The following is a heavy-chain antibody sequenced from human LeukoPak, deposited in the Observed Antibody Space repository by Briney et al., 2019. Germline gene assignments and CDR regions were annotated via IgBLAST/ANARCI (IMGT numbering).Heavy chain of an antibody. J-gene: IGHJ5*02. CDR1: GGSISSGGYY. CDR3: ARHYYDSSGYYDNWFDP. D-gene: IGHD3-22*01. Sequence: PSETLSLTCTVSGGSISSGGYYWSWIRQHPGKGLEWIGSIYYSGSTYYNPSLKSQVTISVDTSKNQFSLKLSSVTAADTAVYYCARHYYDSSGYYDNWFDPWGQGTLVTVSS. CDR2: IYYSGST. V-gene: IGHV4-39*01.